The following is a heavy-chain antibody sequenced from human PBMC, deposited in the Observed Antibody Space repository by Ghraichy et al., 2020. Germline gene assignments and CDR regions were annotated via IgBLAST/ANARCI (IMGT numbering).Heavy chain of an antibody. J-gene: IGHJ5*02. V-gene: IGHV4-4*07. CDR1: GGSITGYY. Sequence: SQTLSLTCTVSGGSITGYYWNWIRQSSGKGLEWVARMYFTGTTNYNPSLKDRVTMSVDASKSQFSLRMTSVTAADSGVYYCARDRRHRVQDTWFDPWGQGTVVIVSS. D-gene: IGHD1-14*01. CDR3: ARDRRHRVQDTWFDP. CDR2: MYFTGTT.